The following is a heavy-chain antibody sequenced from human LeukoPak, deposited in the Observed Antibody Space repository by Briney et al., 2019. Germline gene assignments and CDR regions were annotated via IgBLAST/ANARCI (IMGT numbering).Heavy chain of an antibody. CDR2: IRYDGSNK. CDR1: GFTFSSYG. CDR3: AREKGTMIRAMAFEM. J-gene: IGHJ3*02. V-gene: IGHV3-30*02. D-gene: IGHD3-10*01. Sequence: QTGGSLRLSCAASGFTFSSYGMHWVRQAPGKGLEWVAFIRYDGSNKYYADSVKGRFTISRDNSKNTLYLQMNSLRAEDTAVYYCAREKGTMIRAMAFEMWGQGTMVTVSS.